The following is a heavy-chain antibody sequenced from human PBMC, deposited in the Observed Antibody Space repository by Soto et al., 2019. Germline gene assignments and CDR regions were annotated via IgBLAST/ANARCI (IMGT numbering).Heavy chain of an antibody. Sequence: TSETLSLTCTVSGGSVSSGSYYWSWIRQPPGKGLEWIGYIYYSGSTNYNPSLKSRVTISVDTSKNQFSLKLSSVTAADTAVYYCARDPADIGGVDYAFDIWGQGTMVTVSS. CDR2: IYYSGST. D-gene: IGHD2-15*01. V-gene: IGHV4-61*01. J-gene: IGHJ3*02. CDR3: ARDPADIGGVDYAFDI. CDR1: GGSVSSGSYY.